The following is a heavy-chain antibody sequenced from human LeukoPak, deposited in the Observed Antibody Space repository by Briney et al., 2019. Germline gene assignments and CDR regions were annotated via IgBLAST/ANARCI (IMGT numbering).Heavy chain of an antibody. J-gene: IGHJ4*02. CDR1: GFSFSRYA. Sequence: PGVSLRLSCAASGFSFSRYAMSWVRQAPGKGPEWVSAIGASGGDTYYTDSVKGRFSISRDNSKNTLYFQMNSLRADDTAIYYCARDVSRPFFDFWGQGTLVTVSS. CDR3: ARDVSRPFFDF. CDR2: IGASGGDT. D-gene: IGHD2-21*01. V-gene: IGHV3-23*01.